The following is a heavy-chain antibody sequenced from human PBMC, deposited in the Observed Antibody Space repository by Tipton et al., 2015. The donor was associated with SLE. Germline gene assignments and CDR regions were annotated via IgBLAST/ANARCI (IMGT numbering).Heavy chain of an antibody. J-gene: IGHJ5*02. D-gene: IGHD4-17*01. CDR3: AREGSYGDYDH. CDR1: GGSISSGGYS. CDR2: MYHSGST. V-gene: IGHV4-30-2*01. Sequence: GLVKPSETLSLTCAVSGGSISSGGYSWSWIRQPPGKGLEWIGYMYHSGSTYYNPSLKSRVTISVDRSKNQFSLKLNSVTAADTAVYYCAREGSYGDYDHWGQGTLVTVSS.